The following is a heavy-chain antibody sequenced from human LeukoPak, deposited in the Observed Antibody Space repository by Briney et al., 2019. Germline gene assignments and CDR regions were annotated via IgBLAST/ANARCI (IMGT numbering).Heavy chain of an antibody. Sequence: SGTLSLTCAVSVGSINSGNWWSWVRQSPGKGLEWIGEIYHNGTPNYNPSLKSRVTISADTSKNHFSLKMTSVTAADTAVYYCATAPILRGKGGEHYKYGMDVWGQGTTVIVSS. J-gene: IGHJ6*02. CDR3: ATAPILRGKGGEHYKYGMDV. V-gene: IGHV4-4*02. CDR2: IYHNGTP. CDR1: VGSINSGNW. D-gene: IGHD2-2*02.